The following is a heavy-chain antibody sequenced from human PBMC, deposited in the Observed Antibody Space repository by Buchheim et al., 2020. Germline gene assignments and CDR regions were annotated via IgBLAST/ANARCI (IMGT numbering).Heavy chain of an antibody. D-gene: IGHD5-18*01. V-gene: IGHV3-23*01. CDR2: ISGSGGST. J-gene: IGHJ4*02. CDR3: AKDHEAGVDTAMVWFDY. Sequence: EVQLLESGGGLVQPGGSLRLSCAASGFTFSSYAMSWVRQAPGKGLEWVSAISGSGGSTYYADSVKGRFTISRDTSKNTLYLQMNSLRAEDTAVYYCAKDHEAGVDTAMVWFDYWGQGTL. CDR1: GFTFSSYA.